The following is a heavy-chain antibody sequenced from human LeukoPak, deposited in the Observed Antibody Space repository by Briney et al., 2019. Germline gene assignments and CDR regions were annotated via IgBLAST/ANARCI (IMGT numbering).Heavy chain of an antibody. CDR2: IPYDGSNK. Sequence: GGSLRLSCAASGITLSSYDMHWVRQAPGKALEWVAVIPYDGSNKDYADSVKGRFTISRDNAKNSLYLQMNSLRAEDTAVYYCVRDRSGSYPYYFDFWGQGTLVTVSS. J-gene: IGHJ4*02. V-gene: IGHV3-30-3*01. CDR3: VRDRSGSYPYYFDF. D-gene: IGHD1-26*01. CDR1: GITLSSYD.